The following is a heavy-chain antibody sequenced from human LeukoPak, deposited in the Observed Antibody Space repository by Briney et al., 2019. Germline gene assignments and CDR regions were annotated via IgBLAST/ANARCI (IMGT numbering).Heavy chain of an antibody. CDR3: ARNYYGSGHFDY. Sequence: PGGSLRLSCAACGFTFSSYAMHWVRQAPGKGLEWVAVISYDRSNKYYADSVKGRFTIPRDNSKNTLYLQMNSLRAEDTAVYYCARNYYGSGHFDYWGQGTLVTVSS. CDR1: GFTFSSYA. CDR2: ISYDRSNK. D-gene: IGHD3-10*01. V-gene: IGHV3-30*04. J-gene: IGHJ4*02.